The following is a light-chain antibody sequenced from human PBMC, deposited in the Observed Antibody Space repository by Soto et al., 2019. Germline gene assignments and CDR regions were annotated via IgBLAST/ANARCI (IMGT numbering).Light chain of an antibody. V-gene: IGKV2-30*01. Sequence: DVVMTQSPLSLPVTLGQPASISCRSSQSLVSSNGNTYLNWFQQRPGQSPRRLVYKVSNRDSGVPDRFSGSGSGTDFTLKISRVEAEEVGVYYCMQGGHWPTFGQGTKLEIK. J-gene: IGKJ2*01. CDR3: MQGGHWPT. CDR2: KVS. CDR1: QSLVSSNGNTY.